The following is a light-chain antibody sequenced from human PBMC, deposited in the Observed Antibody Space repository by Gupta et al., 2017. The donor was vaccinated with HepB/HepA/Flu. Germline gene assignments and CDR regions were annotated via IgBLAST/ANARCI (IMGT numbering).Light chain of an antibody. CDR3: TSYTTSNTLV. V-gene: IGLV2-18*02. CDR1: SSEVGAHNR. CDR2: AVS. J-gene: IGLJ2*01. Sequence: QSALTQPPSVSGSPGQSVTISCIGTSSEVGAHNRVAWYQQSPGAAHSVLVYAVSSRPSGLPGRFSGSKAGNTASLTISAHQEDDAADYYCTSYTTSNTLVFGGGTKLTVL.